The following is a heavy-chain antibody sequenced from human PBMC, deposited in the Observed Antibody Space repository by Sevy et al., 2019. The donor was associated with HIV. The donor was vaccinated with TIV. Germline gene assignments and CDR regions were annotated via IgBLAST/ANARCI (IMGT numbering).Heavy chain of an antibody. V-gene: IGHV3-53*01. CDR2: IYVGRNT. CDR3: VRERAGIDH. CDR1: GFTVTFNS. Sequence: GGSLRLSCAASGFTVTFNSMSWVRQAPGRGLVWVSVIYVGRNTYYADSVKGRFTIFRDSFKDTVDLQMDSLLPEDSGVYYCVRERAGIDHWGQGTLVTVSS. J-gene: IGHJ4*02. D-gene: IGHD6-19*01.